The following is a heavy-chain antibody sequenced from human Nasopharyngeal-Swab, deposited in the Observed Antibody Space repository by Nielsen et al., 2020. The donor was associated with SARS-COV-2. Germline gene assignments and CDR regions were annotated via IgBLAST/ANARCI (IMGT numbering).Heavy chain of an antibody. CDR2: ISGSDYST. Sequence: GESLKISCAASGFTFSSYAISWVRQAPGKGLEWVSVISGSDYSTYYADSVKGRFTISRDNSKNTVSLQMNSLRVEDTAMYYCTTDAVAGIYYGMDVWGQGTTVTVSS. CDR3: TTDAVAGIYYGMDV. J-gene: IGHJ6*02. CDR1: GFTFSSYA. D-gene: IGHD6-19*01. V-gene: IGHV3-23*01.